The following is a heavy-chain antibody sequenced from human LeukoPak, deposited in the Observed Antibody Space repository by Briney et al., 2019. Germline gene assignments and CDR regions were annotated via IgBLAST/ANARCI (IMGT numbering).Heavy chain of an antibody. Sequence: PSETLSLTCTVSGGSISSGGYYWTWIRQHPGKSLEWIGYIHYSGTTYYNPSLKSRLTISVDTSKNQFSLKLISVTAADTAVYYCAMAGSGSYSLGYWGQGTLVTVSS. J-gene: IGHJ4*02. CDR2: IHYSGTT. CDR1: GGSISSGGYY. D-gene: IGHD3-10*01. V-gene: IGHV4-31*03. CDR3: AMAGSGSYSLGY.